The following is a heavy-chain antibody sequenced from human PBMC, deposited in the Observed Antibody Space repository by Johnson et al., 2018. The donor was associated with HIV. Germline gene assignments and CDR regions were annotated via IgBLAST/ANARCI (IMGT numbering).Heavy chain of an antibody. V-gene: IGHV3-30*19. J-gene: IGHJ3*02. D-gene: IGHD3-22*01. CDR3: ARDSRSSEYPEAFDI. CDR2: IWYDGSNK. CDR1: GFNFSTYG. Sequence: QVQLVESGGGVVQPGRSLRLSCAASGFNFSTYGMHWVRRAPGKGLEWVAVIWYDGSNKYYADSVKGRFTISRDNSKNTLYLQMNSLRAEDTAVYYCARDSRSSEYPEAFDIWGQGTMVTVSS.